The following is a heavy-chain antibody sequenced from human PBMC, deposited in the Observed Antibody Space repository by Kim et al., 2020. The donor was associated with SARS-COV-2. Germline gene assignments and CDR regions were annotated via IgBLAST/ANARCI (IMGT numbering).Heavy chain of an antibody. CDR2: IWCDGSNI. Sequence: GGSLRLSCAASGFIFSNHAMHWVRQAPGKGLEWVAGIWCDGSNIYYADSVKGRFTISRDNSKNTLYLQMNSLRAEDTAVYYCARDETIAVTGTRYFYYGMDVWGQGTTVTVSS. D-gene: IGHD6-19*01. J-gene: IGHJ6*01. CDR3: ARDETIAVTGTRYFYYGMDV. CDR1: GFIFSNHA. V-gene: IGHV3-33*08.